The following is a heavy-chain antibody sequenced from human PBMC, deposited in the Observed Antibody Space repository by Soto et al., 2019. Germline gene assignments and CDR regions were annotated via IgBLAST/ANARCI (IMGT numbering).Heavy chain of an antibody. V-gene: IGHV4-59*08. J-gene: IGHJ4*02. CDR3: ARQNYDYVWGSYRYTVPRPFDY. D-gene: IGHD3-16*02. Sequence: QVQLQESGPGLVKPSETLSLTSTVSGGSISSYYWSWIRQPPGKGLEWIGYIYYSGSTNYNPSLKSRVTISVDTSKNQFSLKLSSVTAADTAVYYCARQNYDYVWGSYRYTVPRPFDYWGQGTLVTVSS. CDR1: GGSISSYY. CDR2: IYYSGST.